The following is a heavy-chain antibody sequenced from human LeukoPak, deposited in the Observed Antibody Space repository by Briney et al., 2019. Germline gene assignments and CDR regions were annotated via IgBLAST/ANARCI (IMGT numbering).Heavy chain of an antibody. J-gene: IGHJ4*02. D-gene: IGHD3-22*01. Sequence: ASVKVSCKASGYTFTSYGISWVRQAPGQGLEWMGWISAYNGNTNYAQKLQGRVTMTTDTSTSTAYMELRSLRSDDTAVYYCAREGYYDSSGYLLDYWGQGTLVTVSS. CDR2: ISAYNGNT. V-gene: IGHV1-18*01. CDR3: AREGYYDSSGYLLDY. CDR1: GYTFTSYG.